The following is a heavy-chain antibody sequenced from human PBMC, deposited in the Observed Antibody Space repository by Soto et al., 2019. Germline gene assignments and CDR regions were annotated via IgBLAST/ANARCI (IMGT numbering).Heavy chain of an antibody. Sequence: GASVKVSCKASGYTFTSYAMHWVRQAPGQRLEWMGWINAGNGNTKYSQKFQGRVTITRDTSASTAYMELSSLRSEDTAVYYCAVAFTPAGTFDYWGQGTLVTVSS. V-gene: IGHV1-3*01. CDR2: INAGNGNT. CDR1: GYTFTSYA. D-gene: IGHD6-13*01. J-gene: IGHJ4*02. CDR3: AVAFTPAGTFDY.